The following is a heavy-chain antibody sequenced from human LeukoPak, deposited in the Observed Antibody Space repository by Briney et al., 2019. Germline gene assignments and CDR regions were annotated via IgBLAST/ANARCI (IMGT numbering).Heavy chain of an antibody. D-gene: IGHD3-3*01. CDR1: GGSISSSSYY. Sequence: SEPLSLTCTVSGGSISSSSYYWGWIRQPPGKGLEWIGSIYYSGSTYYNPSLKSRVTISVDTSKNQFSLKLSSVTAADTAMYYCARWEWSGGYFDYWGQGTLVTVSS. V-gene: IGHV4-39*07. J-gene: IGHJ4*02. CDR3: ARWEWSGGYFDY. CDR2: IYYSGST.